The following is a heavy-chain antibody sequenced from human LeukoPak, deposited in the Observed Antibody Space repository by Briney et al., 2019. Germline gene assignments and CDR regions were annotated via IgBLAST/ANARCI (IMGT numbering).Heavy chain of an antibody. Sequence: ETLSLTCAVSGGSISSGGYSWSWIRQPPGKGLEWVANIKTDGSEKYYVDSVKSRFTISRDNAKNSLYLQMNSLRAEDTAVYYCARDYTGYFPWGQGTQVIVSS. CDR3: ARDYTGYFP. D-gene: IGHD3-9*01. CDR2: IKTDGSEK. J-gene: IGHJ5*02. V-gene: IGHV3-7*03. CDR1: GGSISSGGYS.